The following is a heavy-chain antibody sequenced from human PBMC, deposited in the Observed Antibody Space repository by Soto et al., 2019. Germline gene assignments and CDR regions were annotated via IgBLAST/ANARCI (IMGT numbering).Heavy chain of an antibody. J-gene: IGHJ6*02. D-gene: IGHD2-2*01. V-gene: IGHV1-69*13. CDR3: ARVGDCSSTSCYYYYYYGLDV. CDR2: IIPIFGTA. CDR1: GGTLSSYA. Sequence: GASVKVSCKASGGTLSSYAISWLRQSPGQGLEWMGGIIPIFGTANYAQKFQGRVTITADESTSTAYMELSSLRSEDTAVYYCARVGDCSSTSCYYYYYYGLDVWGQGTTVTVSS.